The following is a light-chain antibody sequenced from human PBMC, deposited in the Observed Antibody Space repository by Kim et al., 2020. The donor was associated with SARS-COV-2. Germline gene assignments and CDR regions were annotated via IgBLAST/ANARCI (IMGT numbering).Light chain of an antibody. V-gene: IGKV3-11*01. CDR1: QSVSNF. CDR2: DAS. J-gene: IGKJ2*01. Sequence: EIVLTQFPATPSLSPGETATLSCRASQSVSNFLAWYQQKPGQAPRLLIYDASNRAPGIPARFSGSGSGTDFTLTISSLEPEDFAVYYCQQRTNWPPFTFGQGTKLEI. CDR3: QQRTNWPPFT.